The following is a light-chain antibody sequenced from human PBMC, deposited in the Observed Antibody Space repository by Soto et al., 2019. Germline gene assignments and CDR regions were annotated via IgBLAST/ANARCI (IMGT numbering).Light chain of an antibody. V-gene: IGLV2-14*01. Sequence: QSALTQPASVSGSPGQSITMSCTGTSSDVGGYRYVSWYQHHPGKAPKLMIYEVTNRPSGVSNRFSGSKSGNTASLTISGLQAEDEADYYCSSYTTRNTLVFGTGTKVTV. CDR2: EVT. CDR1: SSDVGGYRY. CDR3: SSYTTRNTLV. J-gene: IGLJ1*01.